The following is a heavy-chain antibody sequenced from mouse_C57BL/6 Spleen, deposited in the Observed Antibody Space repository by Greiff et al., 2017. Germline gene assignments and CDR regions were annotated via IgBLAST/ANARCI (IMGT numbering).Heavy chain of an antibody. CDR2: IHPNSGST. Sequence: QVQLQQPGAELVKPGASAKLSCKASGYTFTSYWMHWVKQRPGQGLEWIGMIHPNSGSTNYNEKFKSKATLTVDKSSSTAYMQLSSLTSEDSAVYYCARGREGGYFDYWGQGTTLTVSS. J-gene: IGHJ2*01. CDR3: ARGREGGYFDY. CDR1: GYTFTSYW. V-gene: IGHV1-64*01.